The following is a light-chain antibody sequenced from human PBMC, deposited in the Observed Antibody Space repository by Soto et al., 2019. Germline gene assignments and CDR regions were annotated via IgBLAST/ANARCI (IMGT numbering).Light chain of an antibody. CDR1: QSVSSN. J-gene: IGKJ1*01. Sequence: EIVMTQSPATLSVSPGERATLSCRASQSVSSNLAWYQRKPGQAPRLLIYGASTRATGIPARFSGSGSGTEFTLTISSLQSEDFAVYYCQQHNNWPETFGQGTKV. CDR3: QQHNNWPET. CDR2: GAS. V-gene: IGKV3-15*01.